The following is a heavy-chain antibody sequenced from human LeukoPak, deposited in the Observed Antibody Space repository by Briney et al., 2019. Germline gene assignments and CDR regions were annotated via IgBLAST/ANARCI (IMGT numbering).Heavy chain of an antibody. D-gene: IGHD6-13*01. V-gene: IGHV1-69*13. CDR3: AGIAAAGMDY. Sequence: SVTVSCKASGGTFSSYAISWMRQAPGQGLEWMGGIIPIFGTANYAQKFQGRVTITADESTSTAYMELSSLRSEDTAVYYCAGIAAAGMDYWGQGTLVTVSS. CDR2: IIPIFGTA. CDR1: GGTFSSYA. J-gene: IGHJ4*02.